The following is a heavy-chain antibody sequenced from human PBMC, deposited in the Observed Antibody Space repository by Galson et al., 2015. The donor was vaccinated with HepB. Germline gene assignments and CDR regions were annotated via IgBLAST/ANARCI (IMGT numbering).Heavy chain of an antibody. J-gene: IGHJ6*02. Sequence: SLRLSCAASGFTFSSCWMHWVRQAPGKGLVWVSGINSDGRSTYYADSVKGRLTISRDNAKNTLYLQMNSLRAEDTAVYYCAKVCAMDVWGQGTTVTVSS. CDR2: INSDGRST. CDR3: AKVCAMDV. CDR1: GFTFSSCW. D-gene: IGHD2-2*01. V-gene: IGHV3-74*01.